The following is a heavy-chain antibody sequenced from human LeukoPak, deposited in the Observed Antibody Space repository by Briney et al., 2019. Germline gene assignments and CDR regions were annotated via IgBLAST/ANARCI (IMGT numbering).Heavy chain of an antibody. CDR1: GYTFTSYG. V-gene: IGHV1-18*03. CDR3: ARGLRSSSWYAEATDY. Sequence: GASVKVSCKASGYTFTSYGISWVRQAPGQGLEWMGWISAYNGNTNYAQKLQGRVTMTTDTSASTAYMELSSLRSEDMAVYYCARGLRSSSWYAEATDYWGQGTLVTVSS. CDR2: ISAYNGNT. J-gene: IGHJ4*02. D-gene: IGHD6-13*01.